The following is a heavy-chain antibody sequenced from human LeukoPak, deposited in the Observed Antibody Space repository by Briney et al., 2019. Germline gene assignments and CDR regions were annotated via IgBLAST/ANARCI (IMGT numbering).Heavy chain of an antibody. CDR2: ISADGTNT. CDR1: GFTFHEYS. J-gene: IGHJ3*01. D-gene: IGHD2-2*01. V-gene: IGHV3-43*02. CDR3: ARDCGSASCYPFDAFDV. Sequence: GGSLRLSCAASGFTFHEYSIHWVRQAPGKGLEWVSLISADGTNTYYADSVKGRFTISRDNSKNTLSLQMNSLRAEDTAVYYCARDCGSASCYPFDAFDVWGQGTMVTVSS.